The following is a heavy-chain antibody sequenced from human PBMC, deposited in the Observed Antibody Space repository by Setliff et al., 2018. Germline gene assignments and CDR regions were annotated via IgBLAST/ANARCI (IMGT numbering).Heavy chain of an antibody. Sequence: PSETLSLICTVSGGSISSSSYYWGWIRQPPGKGLEWIGSIYYSGSTYYNPSLKSRVTISVDTSKNQFSLKLSSVTAADTAVYYCARDPLTTNRRRAFDIWGQGTMVTVS. CDR1: GGSISSSSYY. CDR2: IYYSGST. CDR3: ARDPLTTNRRRAFDI. D-gene: IGHD4-17*01. J-gene: IGHJ3*02. V-gene: IGHV4-39*07.